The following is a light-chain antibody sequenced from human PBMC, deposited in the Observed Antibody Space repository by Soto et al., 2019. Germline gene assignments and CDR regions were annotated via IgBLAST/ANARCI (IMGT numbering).Light chain of an antibody. Sequence: DTQMTQSPSTLSASVGDRVTITCRASQSISDWLAWYQQKPGKAPKLLIYRTSTLESGVPSRFSGSGSGTEFTLTISSLQPDDFATYYCQQFNPYSLTWTFGQGTKVDI. J-gene: IGKJ1*01. V-gene: IGKV1-5*03. CDR3: QQFNPYSLTWT. CDR2: RTS. CDR1: QSISDW.